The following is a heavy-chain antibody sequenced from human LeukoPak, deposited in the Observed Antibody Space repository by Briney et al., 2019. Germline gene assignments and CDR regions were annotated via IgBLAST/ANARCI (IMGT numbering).Heavy chain of an antibody. CDR2: VSGSGGST. CDR3: AKDPEGYWYFDL. CDR1: GFTFSSYA. V-gene: IGHV3-23*01. J-gene: IGHJ2*01. Sequence: PGGSLRLSCAASGFTFSSYAMSWVRQAPGKGLEWVSAVSGSGGSTYYADSVKGRFTISRDNSKNTLYLQMNSLRAEDTAVYYCAKDPEGYWYFDLWGRGTLVTVSS.